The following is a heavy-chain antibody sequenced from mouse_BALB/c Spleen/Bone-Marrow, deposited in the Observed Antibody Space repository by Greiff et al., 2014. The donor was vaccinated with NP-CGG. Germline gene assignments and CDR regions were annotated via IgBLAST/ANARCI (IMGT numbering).Heavy chain of an antibody. J-gene: IGHJ2*01. CDR1: GYTFTSYW. CDR3: AYYRDYVNY. CDR2: IAPGSGST. D-gene: IGHD2-14*01. V-gene: IGHV1S41*01. Sequence: DLVKPGASVKLSCKASGYTFTSYWINWIKQRPGQGLEWIGRIAPGSGSTYYNEMFQGKAILTVDPSSSTASIQLSSLSSEDSAVYFCAYYRDYVNYWGQGTTLTVSS.